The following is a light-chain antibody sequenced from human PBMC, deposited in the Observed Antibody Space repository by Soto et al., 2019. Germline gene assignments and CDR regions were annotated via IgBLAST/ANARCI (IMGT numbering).Light chain of an antibody. Sequence: QSALTQPASVSGSPGQSITISCTGTSSDVGTYNLVSWYQQHPGKAPKLIIYEGDKRPSGVSNRFSGSKSGNTASLTISGLQAEDEGDYYCCSYAGSNSWVFGGGTKVTVL. V-gene: IGLV2-23*01. CDR2: EGD. CDR1: SSDVGTYNL. J-gene: IGLJ3*02. CDR3: CSYAGSNSWV.